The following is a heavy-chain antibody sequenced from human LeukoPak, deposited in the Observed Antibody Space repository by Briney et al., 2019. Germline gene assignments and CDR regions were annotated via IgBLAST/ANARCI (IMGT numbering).Heavy chain of an antibody. CDR3: ATIKVRANNYDTDGFEY. CDR1: GFTLSSFW. V-gene: IGHV3-7*05. Sequence: RAGGSLRLSCAASGFTLSSFWMSWVRQAPGKGLEWVANIKQDGNEKYYADSVKGRFTISRDNAKNSLYLQMNSLRAEDTAVYYCATIKVRANNYDTDGFEYWGQGTLVTVSS. J-gene: IGHJ4*02. CDR2: IKQDGNEK. D-gene: IGHD3-10*01.